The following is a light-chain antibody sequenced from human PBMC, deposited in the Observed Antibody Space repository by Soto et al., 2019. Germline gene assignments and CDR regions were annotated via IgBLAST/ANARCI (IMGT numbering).Light chain of an antibody. CDR3: QQYNNWPLT. V-gene: IGKV3-15*01. J-gene: IGKJ5*01. Sequence: EIVMTQSPATMSVSPGERATLSCMASQSVNTNLAWYQQKPGQAPRLLIYGASTRATGIPARFSGSGSGTEFTLTISSLQSEDFAVYYCQQYNNWPLTFGQGTRLEIK. CDR1: QSVNTN. CDR2: GAS.